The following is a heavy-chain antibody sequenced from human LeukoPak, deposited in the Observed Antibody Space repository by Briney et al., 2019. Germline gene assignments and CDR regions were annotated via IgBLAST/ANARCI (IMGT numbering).Heavy chain of an antibody. CDR3: ARDNYGDFFDY. J-gene: IGHJ4*02. D-gene: IGHD4-17*01. CDR1: GFTFSSYE. V-gene: IGHV3-48*03. Sequence: GGSLRLSCAASGFTFSSYEMNWVRQAPGKGLEGVSYISSSGSTIYYADSVKGRFTISRDNAKNSLYLQMNSLRAEDTAVYYCARDNYGDFFDYWGQGTLVTVSS. CDR2: ISSSGSTI.